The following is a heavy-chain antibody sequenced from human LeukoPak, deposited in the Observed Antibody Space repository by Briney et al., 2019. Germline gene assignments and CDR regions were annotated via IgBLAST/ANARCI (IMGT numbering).Heavy chain of an antibody. CDR3: ARRDILTGYHRGYYFDY. Sequence: PSETLSLTCAVYGGSFSGYYWSWIRQPPGKGLEWIGEINHSGSTNYNPSLKSRVTVSVDTFKNQFSLKLSSVTAADTAVYYCARRDILTGYHRGYYFDYWGQGTLVTVSS. CDR2: INHSGST. V-gene: IGHV4-34*01. CDR1: GGSFSGYY. D-gene: IGHD3-9*01. J-gene: IGHJ4*02.